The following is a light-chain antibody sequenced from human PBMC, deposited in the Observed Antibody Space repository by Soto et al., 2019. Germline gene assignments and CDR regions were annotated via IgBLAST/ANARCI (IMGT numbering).Light chain of an antibody. Sequence: EIVLTQSPDTLSLSPGEGATLSCRTSQAIASNYLAWYQKRVGEAPRLLISGNSRRAAGVPDRFSGGGSGTDFTLTISRLEPEDSAVYFCHQYSTLPITFGQGTRL. CDR3: HQYSTLPIT. V-gene: IGKV3-20*01. CDR2: GNS. CDR1: QAIASNY. J-gene: IGKJ5*01.